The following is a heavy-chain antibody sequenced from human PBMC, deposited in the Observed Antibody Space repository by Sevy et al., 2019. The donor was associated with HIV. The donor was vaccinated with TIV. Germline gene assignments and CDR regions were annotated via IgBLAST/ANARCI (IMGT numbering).Heavy chain of an antibody. J-gene: IGHJ4*02. Sequence: ASVKVSCKASGFTFTSSAVQWVRQARGQRLEWIGWIVVGSGNTNYAQKFQERVTITRDMSTSTAYMELSSLRSEDTAVYYCAADSHCGGDCYSGDFDYWGQGTLVTVSS. CDR1: GFTFTSSA. CDR2: IVVGSGNT. V-gene: IGHV1-58*01. CDR3: AADSHCGGDCYSGDFDY. D-gene: IGHD2-21*02.